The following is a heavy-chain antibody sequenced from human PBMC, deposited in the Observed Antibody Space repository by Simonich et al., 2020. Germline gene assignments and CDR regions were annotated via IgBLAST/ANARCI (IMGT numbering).Heavy chain of an antibody. Sequence: QVQLVESGGGVVQPGRSLRLSCAASGFTFSSYGMHWVRQAPGKGLEGVAVIGYDGSKKYYADSVKGRFTISRDNSKNTLYLQMNSLRAEDTAMYYCAKESTVSRWDYYYGMDVWGQGTTVTVSS. D-gene: IGHD4-17*01. CDR2: IGYDGSKK. J-gene: IGHJ6*02. CDR1: GFTFSSYG. V-gene: IGHV3-30*18. CDR3: AKESTVSRWDYYYGMDV.